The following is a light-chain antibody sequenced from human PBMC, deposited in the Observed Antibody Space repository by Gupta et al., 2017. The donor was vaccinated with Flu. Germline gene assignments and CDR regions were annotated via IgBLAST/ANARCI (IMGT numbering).Light chain of an antibody. CDR1: RFGSFY. CDR3: NARDAGGNHRL. V-gene: IGLV3-19*01. J-gene: IGLJ2*01. CDR2: RKN. Sequence: SSDLTQDPAVSVALGQTGKITCRGDRFGSFYASWYQQKPGQDPVLVIYRKNNRPAGIPDRFSGSSSGATASLTITVAQAEDEADYYCNARDAGGNHRLFGGGTKLTVL.